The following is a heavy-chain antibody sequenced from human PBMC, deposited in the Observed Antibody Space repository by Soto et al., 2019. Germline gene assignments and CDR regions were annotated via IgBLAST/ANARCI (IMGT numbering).Heavy chain of an antibody. CDR1: GGAISGSP. V-gene: IGHV4-59*01. D-gene: IGHD2-15*01. CDR3: TKYRRTDAEGYSFDY. Sequence: SETLSLTCTVSGGAISGSPWSWIRQTPGKVLEWVGYIHYRGSTNYNPSLKSRVTMSVDSAKHQVSLPLSSVSAADRAVYFCTKYRRTDAEGYSFDYWGPGALVTVSS. J-gene: IGHJ4*02. CDR2: IHYRGST.